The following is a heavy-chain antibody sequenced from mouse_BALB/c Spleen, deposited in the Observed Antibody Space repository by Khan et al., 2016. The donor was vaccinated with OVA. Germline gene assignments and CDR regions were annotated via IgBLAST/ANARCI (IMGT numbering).Heavy chain of an antibody. CDR2: INPGSSTI. CDR1: GFDFSRYW. D-gene: IGHD1-1*01. Sequence: EVELVESGGGLVQPGGSLILSCAASGFDFSRYWMSWARQAPGKGQEWIGEINPGSSTINYTPSLKDKFIISRDNAKNTLYLQMRKVRSEDTALYYCARLGYYGQHANWGQGTLVTVSA. J-gene: IGHJ3*01. V-gene: IGHV4-2*02. CDR3: ARLGYYGQHAN.